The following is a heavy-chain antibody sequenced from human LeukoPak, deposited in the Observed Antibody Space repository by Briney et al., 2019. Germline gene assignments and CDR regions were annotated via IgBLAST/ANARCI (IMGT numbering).Heavy chain of an antibody. CDR1: GFTFSSYS. V-gene: IGHV3-21*01. Sequence: KPGGSLRLSCAASGFTFSSYSMNWVRQAPGKGLEWVSSISSSSSYIYYADSVKGRFTISRDNAKNSLYLQMNSLRAEDTAVYYCARAIRTTAMVQLGFDYWGQGTLVTVSS. D-gene: IGHD5-18*01. CDR3: ARAIRTTAMVQLGFDY. J-gene: IGHJ4*02. CDR2: ISSSSSYI.